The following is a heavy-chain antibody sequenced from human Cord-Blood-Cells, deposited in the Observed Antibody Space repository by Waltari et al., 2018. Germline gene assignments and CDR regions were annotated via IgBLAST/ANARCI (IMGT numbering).Heavy chain of an antibody. CDR3: ARGPEGLQLDY. CDR1: GFTFRRNA. J-gene: IGHJ4*02. D-gene: IGHD4-4*01. CDR2: ISYDGRNK. V-gene: IGHV3-30*04. Sequence: QVRLLESGGGGVQPWGSRRLSCAASGFTFRRNALHWVRQAPGKGLEWVAVISYDGRNKYYADSVKGRFNISRDNSKNTLYLQMNSLRAEDTAVYYCARGPEGLQLDYWGQGTLVTVSS.